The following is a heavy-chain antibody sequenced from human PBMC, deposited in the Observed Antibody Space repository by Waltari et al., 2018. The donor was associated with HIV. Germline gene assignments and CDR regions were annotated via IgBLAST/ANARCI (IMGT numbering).Heavy chain of an antibody. V-gene: IGHV3-53*01. J-gene: IGHJ4*02. D-gene: IGHD5-12*01. Sequence: EVQLVESGGGLIQPGGSLRLSCAASGFTVSSNYMRWFRQAPGKGLEWVSVIYSGGSTYYADSVKGRFTISRDNSKNTLYLQMNSLRAEDTAVYYCARETNSGYDQYYFDYWGQGTLVTVSS. CDR2: IYSGGST. CDR3: ARETNSGYDQYYFDY. CDR1: GFTVSSNY.